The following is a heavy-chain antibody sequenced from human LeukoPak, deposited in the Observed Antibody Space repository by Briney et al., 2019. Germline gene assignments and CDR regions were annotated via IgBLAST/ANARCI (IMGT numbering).Heavy chain of an antibody. V-gene: IGHV4-59*01. CDR3: ARSTAYYYDHDYFDY. D-gene: IGHD3-22*01. J-gene: IGHJ4*02. CDR1: GGSISSYY. CDR2: IYYSGST. Sequence: SETLSLTCTVSGGSISSYYWSWIRQPPGKGLEWIGYIYYSGSTNYNPSLKSRVTISVDTSKNQFSLKLSSVTAADTAVYYCARSTAYYYDHDYFDYWGQGTLVTVSS.